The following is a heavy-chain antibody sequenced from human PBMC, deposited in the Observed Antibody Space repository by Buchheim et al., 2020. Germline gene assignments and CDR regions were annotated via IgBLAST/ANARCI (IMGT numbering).Heavy chain of an antibody. Sequence: QVQLQQWGAGLLKPSETLSLTCAVYGGSFSGYYWSWIRQPPGKGLEWIGEINHSGSTNYNPSLKSRVTISVDTSKNQFSLKLSSVTAADTAVYYCARVSEGITRTPFFDYWGQGTL. CDR3: ARVSEGITRTPFFDY. V-gene: IGHV4-34*01. CDR2: INHSGST. J-gene: IGHJ4*02. D-gene: IGHD1-20*01. CDR1: GGSFSGYY.